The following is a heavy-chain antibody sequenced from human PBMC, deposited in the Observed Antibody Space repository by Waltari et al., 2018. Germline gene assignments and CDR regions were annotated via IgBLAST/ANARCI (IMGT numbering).Heavy chain of an antibody. CDR3: AKAAGGYYYDSSGYYYENYFDY. CDR2: ISYDGSNK. CDR1: GFTFSSYG. D-gene: IGHD3-22*01. V-gene: IGHV3-30*18. Sequence: QVQLVESGGGVVQPGRSLRLSCAASGFTFSSYGMHWVRPAPGKGLAWGAVISYDGSNKYYADSVKGRFTISRDNSKNTLYLQMNSLRAEDTAVYYCAKAAGGYYYDSSGYYYENYFDYWGQGTLVTVSS. J-gene: IGHJ4*02.